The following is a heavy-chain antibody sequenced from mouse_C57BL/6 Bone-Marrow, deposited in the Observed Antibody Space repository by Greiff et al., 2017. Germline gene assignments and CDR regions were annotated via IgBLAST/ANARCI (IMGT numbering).Heavy chain of an antibody. J-gene: IGHJ3*01. V-gene: IGHV1-9*01. CDR3: ARPIYYGYAWFAY. CDR2: ILPGSGST. Sequence: QVQLKQSGAELMKPGASVKLSCKATGYTFTGYWIEWVKQRPGHGLEWIGEILPGSGSTNYNEKFKGKATFTADTSSNTAYMQLSSLTTEVSAIYCCARPIYYGYAWFAYWGQGTLVTVSA. D-gene: IGHD2-2*01. CDR1: GYTFTGYW.